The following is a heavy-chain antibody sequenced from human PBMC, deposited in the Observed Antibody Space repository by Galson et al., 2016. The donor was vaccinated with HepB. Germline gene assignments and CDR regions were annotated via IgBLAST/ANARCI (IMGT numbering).Heavy chain of an antibody. V-gene: IGHV3-21*06. CDR1: EFTFSSYS. Sequence: SLRLSCAASEFTFSSYSMNWVRQAPGKGLEWVSSISSNSNYIYYADPVKGRFTISRDNAKNSLYLQMNSLRVEDTAVYYCARDPYSMRVDVNDAFDIWGQGTTVTVSS. CDR2: ISSNSNYI. J-gene: IGHJ3*02. D-gene: IGHD2/OR15-2a*01. CDR3: ARDPYSMRVDVNDAFDI.